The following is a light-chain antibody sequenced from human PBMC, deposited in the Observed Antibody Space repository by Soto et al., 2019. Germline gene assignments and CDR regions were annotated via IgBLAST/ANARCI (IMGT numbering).Light chain of an antibody. CDR2: KVF. CDR3: MQGTHWPYT. Sequence: DVVMTQSPLSMPVTLGQPASISCRSTQSLVYSDGNAYLSWFQQRPGQSPRRLIYKVFNRDSGVPDRFSGSGSGTDFTLKISWVDAEDFGVYYCMQGTHWPYTFGQGTKLEIK. J-gene: IGKJ2*01. CDR1: QSLVYSDGNAY. V-gene: IGKV2-30*01.